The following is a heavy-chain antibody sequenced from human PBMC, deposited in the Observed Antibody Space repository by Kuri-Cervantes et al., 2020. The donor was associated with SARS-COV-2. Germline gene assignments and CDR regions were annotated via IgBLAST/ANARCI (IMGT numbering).Heavy chain of an antibody. J-gene: IGHJ6*03. V-gene: IGHV1-69*01. D-gene: IGHD3-10*01. CDR3: ARESLGSGNLSGFYYMDV. CDR2: IIPVFGIA. Sequence: KISCKASGGTFSSYAISWVRQAPGQGLEWMGGIIPVFGIANYSQKFQGRVTITADESTSTAYMELSSLRSEDTAVFYCARESLGSGNLSGFYYMDVWGKGTTVTVSS. CDR1: GGTFSSYA.